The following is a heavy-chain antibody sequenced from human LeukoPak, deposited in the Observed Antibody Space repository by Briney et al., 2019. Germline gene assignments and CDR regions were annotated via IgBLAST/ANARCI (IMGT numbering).Heavy chain of an antibody. J-gene: IGHJ3*02. CDR2: ISYDGSNK. D-gene: IGHD1-26*01. CDR1: GFTFSSYG. Sequence: GGSLRLSCAASGFTFSSYGMHWVRQAPGKGLEWVAVISYDGSNKYYADSVKGRFTISGDKSKNTLYLQMNSLRPEDTAFYYCARGPGPIAGAKNPFDIWGQGTMVTVSS. V-gene: IGHV3-30*06. CDR3: ARGPGPIAGAKNPFDI.